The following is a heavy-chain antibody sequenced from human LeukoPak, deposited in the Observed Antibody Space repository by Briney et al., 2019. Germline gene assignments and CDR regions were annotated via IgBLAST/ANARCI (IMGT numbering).Heavy chain of an antibody. CDR3: RRRSHGYVN. CDR1: GYSFTSYW. V-gene: IGHV5-51*01. CDR2: IYAGDSDT. J-gene: IGHJ4*02. Sequence: GESLKISCKGSGYSFTSYWIGWVRQMPGKGLERMGIIYAGDSDTRYSPSFQGRVTTSADESISTAYLQCISTKASESAMLYYRRRSHGYVNCGEGTIVTDPS. D-gene: IGHD5-12*01.